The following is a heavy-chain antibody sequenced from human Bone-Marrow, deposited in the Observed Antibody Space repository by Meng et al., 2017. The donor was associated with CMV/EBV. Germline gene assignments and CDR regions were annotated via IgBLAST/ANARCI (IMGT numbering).Heavy chain of an antibody. J-gene: IGHJ4*02. CDR2: IYYSGST. Sequence: ESLKISCTVSGGSISSYYWSWIRQPPGKGLEWIGYIYYSGSTSYNPSLKSRVTISVDTSKNQFSLKLGSVTAADTAVYYCARYRGYYGSGSFRLDYWGQGTLVTVPQ. CDR1: GGSISSYY. V-gene: IGHV4-59*01. CDR3: ARYRGYYGSGSFRLDY. D-gene: IGHD3-10*01.